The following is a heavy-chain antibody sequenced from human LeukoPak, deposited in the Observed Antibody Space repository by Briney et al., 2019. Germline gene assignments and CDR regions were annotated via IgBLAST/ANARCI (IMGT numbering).Heavy chain of an antibody. D-gene: IGHD1-26*01. V-gene: IGHV3-33*01. J-gene: IGHJ4*02. CDR1: GFTFSSYG. CDR3: ARDLSGSYPGY. Sequence: GGSLRLSCAASGFTFSSYGMHWVRQAPGKGLEWVAVIWYDGSNKYYADSVKGRFTISRDNSKNTLYLQMNSLRAEDTAVYYCARDLSGSYPGYWGQGTLVTVSS. CDR2: IWYDGSNK.